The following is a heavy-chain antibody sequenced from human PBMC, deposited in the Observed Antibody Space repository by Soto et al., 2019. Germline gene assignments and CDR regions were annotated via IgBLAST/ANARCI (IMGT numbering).Heavy chain of an antibody. J-gene: IGHJ4*02. CDR2: ISVSDAFI. D-gene: IGHD1-20*01. Sequence: EVQLVESGGGLIQPGRSLRLSCVGSGFNVGAFAVNWVRQAPGKGLEWVSGISVSDAFIYYADSVRGRFSISRDASENILYLQMNSLRVDDTALYYCTRETVAGITGLDYWGPGTLVTVSS. CDR3: TRETVAGITGLDY. V-gene: IGHV3-23*04. CDR1: GFNVGAFA.